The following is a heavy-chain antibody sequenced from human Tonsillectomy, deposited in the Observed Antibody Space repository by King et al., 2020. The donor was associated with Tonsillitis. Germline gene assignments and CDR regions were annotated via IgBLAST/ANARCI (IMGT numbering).Heavy chain of an antibody. J-gene: IGHJ3*02. D-gene: IGHD5-24*01. Sequence: VQLVESGAEVKKPGESLKISCTASGYSFTNYWIGWGRQMPGKGLEWMGIIYPDDSDTRYSPSFQGQVTISADKYITTAYLQWSSLKASDTAMYYCARGVEMATINAFNIWGQGTMVTVSS. V-gene: IGHV5-51*01. CDR1: GYSFTNYW. CDR3: ARGVEMATINAFNI. CDR2: IYPDDSDT.